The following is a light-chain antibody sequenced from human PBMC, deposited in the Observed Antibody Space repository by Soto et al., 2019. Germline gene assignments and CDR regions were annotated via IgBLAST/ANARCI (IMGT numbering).Light chain of an antibody. CDR3: HQYNVGIRT. V-gene: IGKV3-15*01. CDR1: LNVATN. J-gene: IGKJ4*02. Sequence: IVMTQSPATLSLSPGDSATLACRASLNVATNMAWYQQKPGHPPRLLIYGAYIRATGVPGRFTGSGSGTDFTLNIHSPQSEHLAVYYSHQYNVGIRTFGRGTRVEV. CDR2: GAY.